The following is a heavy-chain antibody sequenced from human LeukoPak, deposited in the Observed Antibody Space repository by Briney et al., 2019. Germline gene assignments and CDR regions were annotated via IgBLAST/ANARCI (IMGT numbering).Heavy chain of an antibody. V-gene: IGHV1-18*01. J-gene: IGHJ4*02. CDR1: GYTFTSYG. CDR2: ISAYNGNT. CDR3: ARDQPNYYDSSGYYYHIDY. D-gene: IGHD3-22*01. Sequence: ASVKVSCKASGYTFTSYGISWVRQAPGQGLEWMGWISAYNGNTNYAQKLQGRVTMTTDTSTSTAYMELRSLRSDDTAVYYCARDQPNYYDSSGYYYHIDYWGQGTLVTVSS.